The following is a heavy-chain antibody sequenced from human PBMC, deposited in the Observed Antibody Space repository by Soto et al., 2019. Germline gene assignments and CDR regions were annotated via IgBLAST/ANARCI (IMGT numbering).Heavy chain of an antibody. CDR3: ARAGYASSWSTDFYYAMDV. D-gene: IGHD6-19*01. V-gene: IGHV3-30*03. J-gene: IGHJ6*02. Sequence: GGSLRLSCAASGFTFSNYGVHWVRQAPGKGLEWVAVIPYDGSDKYQADSVKGRFTISRDNSKNTLFLQMNDLRPEDTAVYYCARAGYASSWSTDFYYAMDVWGQGTRVTVSS. CDR1: GFTFSNYG. CDR2: IPYDGSDK.